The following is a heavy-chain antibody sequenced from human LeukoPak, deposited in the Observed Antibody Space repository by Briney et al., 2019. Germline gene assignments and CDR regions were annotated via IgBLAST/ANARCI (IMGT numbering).Heavy chain of an antibody. CDR2: IYHSGST. V-gene: IGHV4-34*01. CDR1: GGSFSGYY. CDR3: AGGNPGKLLLRTQSNGFDP. J-gene: IGHJ5*02. D-gene: IGHD2-15*01. Sequence: SETLSLTCAVSGGSFSGYYWSWIRQPPGKGLEWIGEIYHSGSTNYNPSLTSRVTISVDTSKNQFSLKLSSVTAAATAVYYIAGGNPGKLLLRTQSNGFDPWGQGTLVTVSS.